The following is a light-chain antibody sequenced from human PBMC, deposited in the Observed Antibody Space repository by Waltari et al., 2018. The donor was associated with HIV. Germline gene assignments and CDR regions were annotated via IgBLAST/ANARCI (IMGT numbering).Light chain of an antibody. CDR3: QTWDTTTVV. CDR1: KLWDRY. V-gene: IGLV3-1*01. J-gene: IGLJ2*01. Sequence: SYELTQPPSVPVSPEQTASITCSGDKLWDRYVCWYQQKPGQSPVLVIYQDTRRPSGIPERFSGSNSGNTATLTISGTQAMDEADYYCQTWDTTTVVFGGGTKLTVL. CDR2: QDT.